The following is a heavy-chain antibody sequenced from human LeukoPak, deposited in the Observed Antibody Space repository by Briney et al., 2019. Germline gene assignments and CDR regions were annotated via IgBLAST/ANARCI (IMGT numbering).Heavy chain of an antibody. D-gene: IGHD3-3*01. CDR1: GFTVSNNY. Sequence: GGCLRLSCAASGFTVSNNYMTWVRPAPGKGLEWVSVIYSGNRTKYADSVKGRFIISRDNSKNTLLFQMNCLRAEDTAVYYCARLTSGNGLDVWGRGTTVTVS. CDR3: ARLTSGNGLDV. CDR2: IYSGNRT. V-gene: IGHV3-66*04. J-gene: IGHJ6*02.